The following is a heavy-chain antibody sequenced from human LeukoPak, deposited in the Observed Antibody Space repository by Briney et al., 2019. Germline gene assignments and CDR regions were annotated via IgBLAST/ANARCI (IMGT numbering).Heavy chain of an antibody. Sequence: ASVKVSCKASGYTFTDYDINWVRQATGQGLEWMGWMNPNSGNTGYTQKFQGRVTMTRNTSISTAYMELSSLRSEGTAVYYCARARRYCSSTSCYMFDYWGQGTLVTVSS. J-gene: IGHJ4*02. CDR1: GYTFTDYD. CDR3: ARARRYCSSTSCYMFDY. CDR2: MNPNSGNT. D-gene: IGHD2-2*02. V-gene: IGHV1-8*01.